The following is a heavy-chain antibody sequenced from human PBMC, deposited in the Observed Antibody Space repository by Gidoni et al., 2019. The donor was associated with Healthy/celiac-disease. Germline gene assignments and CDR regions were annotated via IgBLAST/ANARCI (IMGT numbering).Heavy chain of an antibody. V-gene: IGHV4-39*01. CDR3: ARLRCSSTSCYTRFIDY. D-gene: IGHD2-2*02. Sequence: QLQLQESGPGLVKPSETLSLTCTVSGGSISSSRYYWGWIRKPPGKGLEWIGSIYYSGSTYDNPSLKSRVTISVDTSKNQFSLKLSSVTAADTAVYYCARLRCSSTSCYTRFIDYWGQGTLVTVSS. CDR1: GGSISSSRYY. J-gene: IGHJ4*02. CDR2: IYYSGST.